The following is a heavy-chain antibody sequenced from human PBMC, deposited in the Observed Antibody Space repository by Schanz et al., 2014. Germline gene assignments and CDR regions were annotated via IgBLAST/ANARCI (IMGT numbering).Heavy chain of an antibody. CDR2: ISGTTTYT. V-gene: IGHV3-48*04. CDR3: ARDRRFFDRDDLYYVDS. CDR1: GFTFTTHS. D-gene: IGHD3-3*01. J-gene: IGHJ4*02. Sequence: EGQLAESGGGLVQPGGSLRLSCAASGFTFTTHSMTWVRQAPGKGLEWVSYISGTTTYTNYADSVKGRFTISRDNAKNSLYLQMNSLRAEDTAVYYCARDRRFFDRDDLYYVDSWGQGTLVTVSS.